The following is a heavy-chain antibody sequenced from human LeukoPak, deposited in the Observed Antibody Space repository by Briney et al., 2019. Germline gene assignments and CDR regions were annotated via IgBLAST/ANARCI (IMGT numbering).Heavy chain of an antibody. CDR3: ARADSSSWSDLDY. D-gene: IGHD6-13*01. V-gene: IGHV3-30-3*01. CDR2: ISYDGGDR. CDR1: GFTFSRYA. J-gene: IGHJ4*02. Sequence: GGSLRLSCVASGFTFSRYAMHWVRQAPGKGLEWVAVISYDGGDRYYADSVEGRFTISRDNSKNTLYLQMDSLRAGDTAVYYCARADSSSWSDLDYWGQGTRVTVSS.